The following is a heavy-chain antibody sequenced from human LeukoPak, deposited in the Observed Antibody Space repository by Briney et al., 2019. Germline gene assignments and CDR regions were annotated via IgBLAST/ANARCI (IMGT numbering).Heavy chain of an antibody. CDR3: ARAQWDAFDI. CDR1: GFTVSGNY. D-gene: IGHD2-8*01. CDR2: IYSGGST. Sequence: TGGSLRLSCAASGFTVSGNYMSWVRQAPGKGLEWVSVIYSGGSTYYADSVKGRFTFSRDNSKNTLYLQMNSLRAEDTAVYYCARAQWDAFDIWGQGTMVTVSS. V-gene: IGHV3-53*01. J-gene: IGHJ3*02.